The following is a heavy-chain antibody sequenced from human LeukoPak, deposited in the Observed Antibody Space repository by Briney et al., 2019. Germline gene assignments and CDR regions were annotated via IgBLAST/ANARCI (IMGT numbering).Heavy chain of an antibody. V-gene: IGHV3-23*01. CDR2: IGDSGINT. Sequence: GGSLRLSRAAFGFTFSSYSMNWVRQAPGKGLEWVAGIGDSGINTYYADSVKGRFTISRDNSKNTVYLQINSLRAEDSAIYFCATRPPSTTYYGVFDYWGQGTLVTVSS. CDR3: ATRPPSTTYYGVFDY. D-gene: IGHD3-10*01. J-gene: IGHJ4*02. CDR1: GFTFSSYS.